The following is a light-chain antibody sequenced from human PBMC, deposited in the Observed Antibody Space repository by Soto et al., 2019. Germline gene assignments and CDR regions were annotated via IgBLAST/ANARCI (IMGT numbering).Light chain of an antibody. V-gene: IGKV3-15*01. CDR2: GAS. Sequence: EIVMTQSPATLSVSPGERATLSCRASQSVSSNLAWYQQKPGQAPRLLIYGASTRATGIPARFSGGGSGTEFTLTISSLQSEDFAVYYCQQYNNLPPTLGQGTKLEI. CDR3: QQYNNLPPT. J-gene: IGKJ2*01. CDR1: QSVSSN.